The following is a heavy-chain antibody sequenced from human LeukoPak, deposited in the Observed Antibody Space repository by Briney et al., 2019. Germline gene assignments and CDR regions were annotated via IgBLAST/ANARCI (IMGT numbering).Heavy chain of an antibody. Sequence: GGSLRLSCAASGFTFSSYSMNWVRQAPGKGLEWVSSISSSSSYIYYADSVNGRFTISRDNANNSLYLQMNSLRAEDTAVYYCASWREPHDAFDIWGRGTMVTVSS. V-gene: IGHV3-21*01. CDR1: GFTFSSYS. J-gene: IGHJ3*02. CDR3: ASWREPHDAFDI. D-gene: IGHD1-26*01. CDR2: ISSSSSYI.